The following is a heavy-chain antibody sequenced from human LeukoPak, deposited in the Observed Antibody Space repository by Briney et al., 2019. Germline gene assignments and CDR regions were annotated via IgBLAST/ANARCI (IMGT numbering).Heavy chain of an antibody. J-gene: IGHJ6*03. Sequence: GGSLRLSCAASGFTFSSYSMNWVRQAPGKGLEWVSSISSSSSYIYYADSVKGRFTISRDNAKNSLYLQMNSLRAEDTAVYYCARHRVYDFWSGYYTDPDYYYYMDVWAKGPRSPSP. CDR1: GFTFSSYS. D-gene: IGHD3-3*01. V-gene: IGHV3-21*01. CDR3: ARHRVYDFWSGYYTDPDYYYYMDV. CDR2: ISSSSSYI.